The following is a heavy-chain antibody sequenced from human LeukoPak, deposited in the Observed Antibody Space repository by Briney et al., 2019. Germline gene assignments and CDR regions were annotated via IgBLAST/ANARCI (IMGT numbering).Heavy chain of an antibody. CDR1: GFTFSRNS. J-gene: IGHJ3*02. D-gene: IGHD4-17*01. V-gene: IGHV3-21*01. CDR2: ISSSTSCI. CDR3: AREATVTPHDAFDI. Sequence: GGPLRLSCAASGFTFSRNSMNWVRQAPGKGLEWVSSISSSTSCIYYADSVKGRFTISRDNAKNSLYLQMNSLRAEDTAVYYCAREATVTPHDAFDIWGQGTMVTVSS.